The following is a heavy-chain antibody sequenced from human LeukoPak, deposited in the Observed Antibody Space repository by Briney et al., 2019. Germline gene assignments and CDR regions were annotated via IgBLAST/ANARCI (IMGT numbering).Heavy chain of an antibody. D-gene: IGHD3-10*01. CDR3: ASASGGSDY. V-gene: IGHV4-59*01. J-gene: IGHJ4*02. Sequence: SETLSLTCTVSGDSISSYYWSWIRQPPGKGLEWIGYIYYSGSTNYNPSLKSRVTISVDTSKNQFSLKLSSVTAADTAVYYCASASGGSDYWGQGTLVTVSS. CDR2: IYYSGST. CDR1: GDSISSYY.